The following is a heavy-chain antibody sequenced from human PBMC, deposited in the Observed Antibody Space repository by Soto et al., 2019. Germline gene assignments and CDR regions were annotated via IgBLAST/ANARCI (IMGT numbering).Heavy chain of an antibody. CDR3: AVSDSSSWSYYYGMDV. CDR1: GYTFTSYG. Sequence: ASVNVSCKASGYTFTSYGISWVRQAPGQGLEWMGWISAYNGNTNYAQKLQGRVTMTTDTSTSTAYMELRSLRSDDTAVYYCAVSDSSSWSYYYGMDVWGQGTTVTVSS. J-gene: IGHJ6*02. V-gene: IGHV1-18*04. CDR2: ISAYNGNT. D-gene: IGHD6-13*01.